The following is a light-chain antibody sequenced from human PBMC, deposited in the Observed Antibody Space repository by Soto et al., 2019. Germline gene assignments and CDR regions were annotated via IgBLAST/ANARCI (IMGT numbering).Light chain of an antibody. CDR3: SSYTSSNSLYV. CDR2: EVT. CDR1: SSDVGGYNY. J-gene: IGLJ1*01. Sequence: QSVLTQPASVSGSPRQSITISCTVTSSDVGGYNYVSWYQQHPGKAPKLIIYEVTNRPSGISTRFSGSKSGNTASLTISGLQAEDEADYYCSSYTSSNSLYVFGTGTKVTVL. V-gene: IGLV2-14*01.